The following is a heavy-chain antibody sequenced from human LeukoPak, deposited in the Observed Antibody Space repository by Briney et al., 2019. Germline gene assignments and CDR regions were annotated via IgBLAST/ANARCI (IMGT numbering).Heavy chain of an antibody. CDR2: MNPNSGNT. Sequence: GASVKVSCKASGYTFTSYDINWVRQATGQGLEWMGWMNPNSGNTGYAQKFQGRVTMTRNTSISTAYMELSSLRSEGTAVYYCARSVWGIDYYFDYWGQGTLVTVSS. CDR1: GYTFTSYD. D-gene: IGHD3-16*01. J-gene: IGHJ4*02. V-gene: IGHV1-8*01. CDR3: ARSVWGIDYYFDY.